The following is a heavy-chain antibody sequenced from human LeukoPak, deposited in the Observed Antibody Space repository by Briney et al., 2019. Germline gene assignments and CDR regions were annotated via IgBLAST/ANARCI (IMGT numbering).Heavy chain of an antibody. D-gene: IGHD3-10*01. CDR3: ASLPLYCYGSGFFDY. V-gene: IGHV4-34*01. CDR2: INHSGST. CDR1: GGSFSGYY. Sequence: SETLSLTCAVYGGSFSGYYWSWIRQPPGKGLEWIGEINHSGSTNYNPSLKSRVTISVDTSKNQFSLKLSSVTAADTAVYYCASLPLYCYGSGFFDYWGQGTLVTVSS. J-gene: IGHJ4*02.